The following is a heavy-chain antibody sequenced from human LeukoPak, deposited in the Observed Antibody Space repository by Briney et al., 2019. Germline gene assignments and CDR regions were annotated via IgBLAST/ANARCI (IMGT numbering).Heavy chain of an antibody. D-gene: IGHD3-16*01. CDR1: GFTFSSYW. CDR3: ARDSPYV. CDR2: IYSGGST. J-gene: IGHJ4*02. Sequence: PGGSLRLSCVASGFTFSSYWMSWVRQAPGKGLEWVSVIYSGGSTYYADSVKGRFTISRDESKNTLYLQMNSLRAEDTAVYYCARDSPYVWGQGTLVTVSS. V-gene: IGHV3-66*01.